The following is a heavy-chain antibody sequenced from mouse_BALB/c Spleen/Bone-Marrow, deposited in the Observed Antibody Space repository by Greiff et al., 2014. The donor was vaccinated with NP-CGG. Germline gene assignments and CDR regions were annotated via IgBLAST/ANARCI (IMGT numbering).Heavy chain of an antibody. J-gene: IGHJ2*01. Sequence: DVKLQESGPSLVKPSQSLSLTCTVTGYSITSDYAWNWIRQFPGNKLEWMGYISYSGNTSYNPSLKSRISITRDTPKNQFFLQLNSVTTEDTATYYCARYDYDGVDYWGQGTTLTVSS. V-gene: IGHV3-2*02. CDR3: ARYDYDGVDY. D-gene: IGHD2-4*01. CDR2: ISYSGNT. CDR1: GYSITSDYA.